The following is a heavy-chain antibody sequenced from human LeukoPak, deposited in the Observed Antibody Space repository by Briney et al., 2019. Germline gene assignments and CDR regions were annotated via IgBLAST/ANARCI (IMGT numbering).Heavy chain of an antibody. Sequence: SVKVSCEASGGTFSNHAVSWVRQAPGQGLEWMGRIIPIFGTPNYAQKFQGRLTIATDESTGTAYMELSSLRSEDTAVYYCASDRYYYYIDVWGKGATVTVSS. CDR2: IIPIFGTP. CDR3: ASDRYYYYIDV. V-gene: IGHV1-69*05. CDR1: GGTFSNHA. J-gene: IGHJ6*03.